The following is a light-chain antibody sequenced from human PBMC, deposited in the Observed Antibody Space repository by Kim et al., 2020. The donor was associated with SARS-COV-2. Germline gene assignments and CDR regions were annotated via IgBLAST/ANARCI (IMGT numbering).Light chain of an antibody. CDR2: GAS. J-gene: IGKJ2*01. Sequence: SLSPGERAPRSCRASQSVSSSYLAWYQQKPGQAPRLLIYGASSRATGIPDRFSGSGSGTDFTLTISRLEPEDFAVYYCQQYGSSYTFGQGTKLEI. V-gene: IGKV3-20*01. CDR1: QSVSSSY. CDR3: QQYGSSYT.